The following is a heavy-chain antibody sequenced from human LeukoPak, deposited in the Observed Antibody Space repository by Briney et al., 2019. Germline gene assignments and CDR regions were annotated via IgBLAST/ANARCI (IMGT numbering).Heavy chain of an antibody. V-gene: IGHV3-48*01. CDR3: ARGLVWSSSGWFFDY. Sequence: GGSLRLSCAASGFTFSTYNMNWVRQAPGKGLEWVSYIGSSSSTVHYADSVKGRFTISRDNAKNSLYLQRNSLRAEDTAVYYCARGLVWSSSGWFFDYWGQGTLVTVSS. D-gene: IGHD6-19*01. CDR1: GFTFSTYN. CDR2: IGSSSSTV. J-gene: IGHJ4*02.